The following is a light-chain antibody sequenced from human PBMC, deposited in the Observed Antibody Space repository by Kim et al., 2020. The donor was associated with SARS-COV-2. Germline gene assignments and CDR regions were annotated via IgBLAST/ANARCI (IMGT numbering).Light chain of an antibody. V-gene: IGKV1-33*01. CDR3: QQYDTPPYT. Sequence: SASSGDRVPIIYQTSQDISNYLSWYQQKPVKAPKLLLWDASNVQTGGPSRFSGSVSGTHFSFTISSLQSEDVATYFCQQYDTPPYTFGQETKLEI. J-gene: IGKJ2*01. CDR1: QDISNY. CDR2: DAS.